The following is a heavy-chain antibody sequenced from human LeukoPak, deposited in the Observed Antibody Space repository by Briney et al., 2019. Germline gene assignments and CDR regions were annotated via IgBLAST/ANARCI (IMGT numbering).Heavy chain of an antibody. D-gene: IGHD6-19*01. V-gene: IGHV4-59*01. CDR1: GGSISSYY. J-gene: IGHJ5*02. CDR3: ARVTDDSSGPYNWFDP. Sequence: PSETLSLTCTVSGGSISSYYWSWIRQPPGKGLEWIGYIYYSGSTNYNPSLKSRVTISVDTSKNQFSLKLSSVTAADTAVYYCARVTDDSSGPYNWFDPWGQGTLVTVSS. CDR2: IYYSGST.